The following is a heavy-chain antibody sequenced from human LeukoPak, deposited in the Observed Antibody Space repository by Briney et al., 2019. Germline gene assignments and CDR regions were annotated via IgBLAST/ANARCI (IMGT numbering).Heavy chain of an antibody. J-gene: IGHJ5*02. CDR1: GGSISTYY. CDR3: ARGEWFDT. CDR2: VDYSGST. V-gene: IGHV4-59*01. Sequence: SETLSLTCSVSGGSISTYYWSWIRQPPGKGLEWIGYVDYSGSTNYNPSLKSRVTMSVDTSKNQFSLKLSSVTAADTAVYYCARGEWFDTWGPGTLVTMSS.